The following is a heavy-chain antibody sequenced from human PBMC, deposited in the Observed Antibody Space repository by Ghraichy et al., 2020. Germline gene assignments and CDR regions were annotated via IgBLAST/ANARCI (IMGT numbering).Heavy chain of an antibody. CDR3: ARERWGDYVSR. V-gene: IGHV4-30-4*01. CDR2: IYYSGST. CDR1: GASISSGDYY. Sequence: SETLSLTCTVSGASISSGDYYWSWFRQPPGKGLEWIGYIYYSGSTYYNPSLESRIAISVDTSKNQFSLKLSSVTAADTAVYYCARERWGDYVSRWGQGTLVTVSS. D-gene: IGHD4-17*01. J-gene: IGHJ4*02.